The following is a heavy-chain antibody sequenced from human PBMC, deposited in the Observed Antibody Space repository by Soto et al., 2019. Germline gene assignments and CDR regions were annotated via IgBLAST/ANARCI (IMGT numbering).Heavy chain of an antibody. V-gene: IGHV3-23*01. CDR3: AKKVTIYAVDPADY. D-gene: IGHD3-3*01. J-gene: IGHJ4*02. Sequence: HPGGSLRLSCAASGFTFSDFGMSWVRQAPGKGLEWVLVISGSGDATYYAASVKGRFTLSRDNSKNTLYLQMNSLTVADTAVYYCAKKVTIYAVDPADYWGQGTPVTVSS. CDR2: ISGSGDAT. CDR1: GFTFSDFG.